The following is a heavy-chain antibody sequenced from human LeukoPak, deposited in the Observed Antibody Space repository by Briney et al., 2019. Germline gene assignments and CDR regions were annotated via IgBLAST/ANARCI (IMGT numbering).Heavy chain of an antibody. D-gene: IGHD1-1*01. J-gene: IGHJ3*02. V-gene: IGHV3-73*01. CDR2: IRSKPNFYAT. Sequence: GGSLRLSCAASGFTFSVSTIHWVRQASVKGLEWVGRIRSKPNFYATAYAASVKGRFTISRDDSKNTAYLQMNNVKAEDTAVYYCTRLGYGIWGQGTMVTVSS. CDR1: GFTFSVST. CDR3: TRLGYGI.